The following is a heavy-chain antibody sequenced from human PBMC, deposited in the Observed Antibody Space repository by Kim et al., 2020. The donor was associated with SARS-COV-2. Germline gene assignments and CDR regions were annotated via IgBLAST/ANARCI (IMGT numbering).Heavy chain of an antibody. CDR2: VSSRGDVV. CDR3: ATLIIPAGDY. D-gene: IGHD7-27*01. J-gene: IGHJ2*01. Sequence: GGSLRLSCSASAFTFSAYDMNWVRQAPGKGLEWVSYVSSRGDVVFYSDSVRGRFTISRDNAKNSLYLHMKSLRPEDTAVYFCATLIIPAGDYWGRGTLVTV. V-gene: IGHV3-48*03. CDR1: AFTFSAYD.